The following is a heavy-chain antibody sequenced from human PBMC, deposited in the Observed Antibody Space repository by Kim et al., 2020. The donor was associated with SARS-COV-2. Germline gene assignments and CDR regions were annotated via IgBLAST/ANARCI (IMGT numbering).Heavy chain of an antibody. Sequence: KFQGRVTITADKSTSTAYMELSSLRSEDTAVYYCARDPPYYYGSGSLFDYWGQGTLVTVSS. D-gene: IGHD3-10*01. J-gene: IGHJ4*02. CDR3: ARDPPYYYGSGSLFDY. V-gene: IGHV1-69*04.